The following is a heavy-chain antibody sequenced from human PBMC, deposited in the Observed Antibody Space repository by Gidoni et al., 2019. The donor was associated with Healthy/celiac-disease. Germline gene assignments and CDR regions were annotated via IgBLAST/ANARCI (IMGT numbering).Heavy chain of an antibody. CDR1: GYTLTSYG. V-gene: IGHV1-18*01. CDR2: ISAYNGNT. Sequence: QVQLVQSGAEGNKPGASVKVSCKASGYTLTSYGIGWVRQAPGQGLEWMGWISAYNGNTNYAQKLQGRVTMTTDTSTSTDYMELRSLRSDDTAVYYCARDPAGVVVWADAFDIWGQGTMVTVSS. CDR3: ARDPAGVVVWADAFDI. J-gene: IGHJ3*02. D-gene: IGHD2-2*01.